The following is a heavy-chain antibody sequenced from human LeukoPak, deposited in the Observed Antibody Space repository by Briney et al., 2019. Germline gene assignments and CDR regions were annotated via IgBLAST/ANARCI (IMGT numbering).Heavy chain of an antibody. CDR1: GGSISSYY. J-gene: IGHJ6*03. D-gene: IGHD4-23*01. CDR3: ARVSYGGNPVRYYHMDV. CDR2: IYYSGST. Sequence: PSETLSLTCTVSGGSISSYYWSWIRQPPGKGLEWIGYIYYSGSTNYNPSLKSRVTISVDTSKNQFSLKLSSVTAADTAVYYCARVSYGGNPVRYYHMDVWGKGTTVTVSS. V-gene: IGHV4-59*01.